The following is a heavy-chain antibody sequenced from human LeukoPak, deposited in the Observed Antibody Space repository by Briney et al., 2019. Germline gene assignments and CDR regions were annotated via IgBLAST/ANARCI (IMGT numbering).Heavy chain of an antibody. CDR2: ISGSGGST. V-gene: IGHV3-23*01. J-gene: IGHJ4*02. D-gene: IGHD3-10*01. Sequence: WGSLRLSCAASGFTFSSYAMSGVSQAPGKGLEWVSAISGSGGSTYYADSVKGRFTISRDNAKNSLYLQMNSLRAEDTAVYYCAGMVRGVVWGQGTLVTVSS. CDR1: GFTFSSYA. CDR3: AGMVRGVV.